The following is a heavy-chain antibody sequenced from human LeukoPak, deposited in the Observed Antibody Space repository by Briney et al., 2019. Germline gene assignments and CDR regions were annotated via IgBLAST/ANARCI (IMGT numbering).Heavy chain of an antibody. D-gene: IGHD3-22*01. CDR2: ISYDGSNK. CDR3: AKGYYYDSSGQEGDY. CDR1: GFTFSSYG. V-gene: IGHV3-30*18. Sequence: QPGRSLRLSCAASGFTFSSYGMHWVRQAPGKGLEWVAVISYDGSNKYYADSVKGRFTISRDNSKNTLYLQMNSLRAEDTAVYYCAKGYYYDSSGQEGDYWGQGTLVTVSS. J-gene: IGHJ4*02.